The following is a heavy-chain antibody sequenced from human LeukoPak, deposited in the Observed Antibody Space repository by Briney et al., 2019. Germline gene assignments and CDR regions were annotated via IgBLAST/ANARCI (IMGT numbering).Heavy chain of an antibody. CDR3: ARGQPYWGFYFDY. D-gene: IGHD3-16*01. Sequence: PSETPSLTCAVYGGSFSGYYWSWIRQPPGKGLEWIGEINHSGSTNYNPSLKSRVTISVDTSKNQFSLKLSSVTAADTAVYYCARGQPYWGFYFDYWGQGTLVTVSS. CDR2: INHSGST. CDR1: GGSFSGYY. V-gene: IGHV4-34*01. J-gene: IGHJ4*02.